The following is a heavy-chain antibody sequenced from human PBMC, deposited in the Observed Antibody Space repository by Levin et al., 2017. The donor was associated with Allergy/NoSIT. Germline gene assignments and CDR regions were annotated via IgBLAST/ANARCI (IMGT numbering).Heavy chain of an antibody. CDR2: ISDSGHYT. CDR1: GFPLSSYA. CDR3: AKLVGAGGYLNPPIDY. J-gene: IGHJ4*02. V-gene: IGHV3-23*01. D-gene: IGHD3-10*01. Sequence: LSLTCAASGFPLSSYAMSWVRQAPGKGLEWVSVISDSGHYTYYADSVKGRFTISRDNSKNTVYLQMNRLRAEDTAIYYCAKLVGAGGYLNPPIDYWGQGTLVTVSS.